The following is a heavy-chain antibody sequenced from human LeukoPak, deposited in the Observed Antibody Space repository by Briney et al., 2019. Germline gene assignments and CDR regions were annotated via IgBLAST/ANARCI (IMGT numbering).Heavy chain of an antibody. D-gene: IGHD3-22*01. Sequence: PSETLSLTCSVSGGSISRHYGSWIRQPPGKGLEWMGYISYSGSTKYNPSFQSRVTISLDTSKTHFSLKLTSVTAADTAVYYCARLLNNDNSGDPDTFDIWGPGTMVTVSS. V-gene: IGHV4-59*08. CDR3: ARLLNNDNSGDPDTFDI. CDR1: GGSISRHY. J-gene: IGHJ3*02. CDR2: ISYSGST.